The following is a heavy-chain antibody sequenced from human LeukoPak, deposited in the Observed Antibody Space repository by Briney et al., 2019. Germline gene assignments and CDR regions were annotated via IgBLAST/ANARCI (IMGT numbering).Heavy chain of an antibody. CDR3: AIARYCSGGSCYDPFDY. J-gene: IGHJ4*02. D-gene: IGHD2-15*01. Sequence: SETLSLTCTVSGGSISSYYWSWIRQPPGKGLEWIGNIYYSGGTNYNPSLKSRVTISVDTSKNQFSLKLSSVTAADTAVYYCAIARYCSGGSCYDPFDYWGQGTLVTVSS. CDR2: IYYSGGT. V-gene: IGHV4-59*01. CDR1: GGSISSYY.